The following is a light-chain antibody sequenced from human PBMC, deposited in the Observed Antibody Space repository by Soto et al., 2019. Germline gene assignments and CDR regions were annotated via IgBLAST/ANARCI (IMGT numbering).Light chain of an antibody. CDR3: SSFTSSSVYV. CDR1: SSDVGGYIY. J-gene: IGLJ1*01. V-gene: IGLV2-14*03. CDR2: DVT. Sequence: QSVLTQPASVSGSPGQSITISCTGTSSDVGGYIYVSWYQHHPGKAPKLMIYDVTNRPSGVSNRFSGSKSGNTASLTISGLQAEDEADYYCSSFTSSSVYVFGIGTKVTVL.